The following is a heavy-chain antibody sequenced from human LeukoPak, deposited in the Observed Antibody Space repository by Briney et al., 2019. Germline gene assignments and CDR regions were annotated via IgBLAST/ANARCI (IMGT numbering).Heavy chain of an antibody. CDR2: IRSKAYGGTT. V-gene: IGHV3-49*04. Sequence: GGSLRLSCTASGFTFGDYAMSWVRQAPGKGLEWISFIRSKAYGGTTEYAASVKDRFTISRDDSKSITYLQMNSLKTEDTAVYYCTTYCSSTSCYAFDIWGQGTMDTVSS. CDR3: TTYCSSTSCYAFDI. D-gene: IGHD2-2*01. CDR1: GFTFGDYA. J-gene: IGHJ3*02.